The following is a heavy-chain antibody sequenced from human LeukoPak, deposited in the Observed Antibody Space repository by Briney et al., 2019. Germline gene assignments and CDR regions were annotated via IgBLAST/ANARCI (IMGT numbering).Heavy chain of an antibody. Sequence: SETLSLTCTVSGGSISSYYWSWIRQPPGKGLEWIGYIYYSGSTNYNPSLKSRATISVDTSKNQFSLKLSSVTAADTAVYYCARGGDGYNPGLFDYWGQGTLVTVSS. CDR3: ARGGDGYNPGLFDY. D-gene: IGHD5-24*01. V-gene: IGHV4-59*01. J-gene: IGHJ4*02. CDR1: GGSISSYY. CDR2: IYYSGST.